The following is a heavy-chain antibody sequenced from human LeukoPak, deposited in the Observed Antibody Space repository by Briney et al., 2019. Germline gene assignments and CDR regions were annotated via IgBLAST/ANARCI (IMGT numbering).Heavy chain of an antibody. CDR3: APTAEAYTSWWKV. CDR2: INPDSGFT. Sequence: VASVTVSCKASGYTFTDDYMHWVRQAPGQGLEFMGWINPDSGFTNYAQKFKGRVTMTRDTSISTAYLEVRSLTSDDTAVYYCAPTAEAYTSWWKVWGQGTLVTVSS. J-gene: IGHJ4*02. CDR1: GYTFTDDY. V-gene: IGHV1-2*02. D-gene: IGHD3-16*01.